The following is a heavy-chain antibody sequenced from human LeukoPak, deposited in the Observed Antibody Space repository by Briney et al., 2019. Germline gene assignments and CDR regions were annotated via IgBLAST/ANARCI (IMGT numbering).Heavy chain of an antibody. Sequence: PGGSLRLSCAASGFTFSDYYMSWIRQAPGKGLEWVSYISSSGTITYYADSVKGRFTISRDNAKNSLYLQMNSLRAEDTAVYYCASIVATIGIDYWGQGTLVTVSS. CDR2: ISSSGTIT. D-gene: IGHD5-12*01. CDR3: ASIVATIGIDY. J-gene: IGHJ4*02. V-gene: IGHV3-11*04. CDR1: GFTFSDYY.